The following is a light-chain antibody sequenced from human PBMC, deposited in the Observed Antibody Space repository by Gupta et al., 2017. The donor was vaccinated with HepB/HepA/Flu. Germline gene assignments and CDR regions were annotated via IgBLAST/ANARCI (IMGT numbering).Light chain of an antibody. V-gene: IGKV3-11*01. CDR2: DAS. J-gene: IGKJ2*04. CDR3: QQRTNGHPLCN. CDR1: QSVSSY. Sequence: EIVLTQSPATLSLSPGERATLSCRASQSVSSYLAWYQQKPGQAPRLLIYDASNRATGSSASCSGSGVGTDVNLTISSREPEDFEVYYCQQRTNGHPLCNFGQGTKMDIK.